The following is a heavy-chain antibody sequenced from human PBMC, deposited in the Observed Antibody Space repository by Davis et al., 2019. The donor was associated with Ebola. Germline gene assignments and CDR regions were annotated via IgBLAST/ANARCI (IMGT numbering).Heavy chain of an antibody. CDR3: ATEAPPLRQRRGRMDV. CDR2: INHSGST. V-gene: IGHV4-34*01. CDR1: GGSFSGYY. J-gene: IGHJ6*04. D-gene: IGHD1-26*01. Sequence: PSETLSLTCAVYGGSFSGYYWSWIRQPPGKGLEWIGEINHSGSTNYNPSLKSRVTISVDTSKNQFSLKLSSVTAADTAVYYCATEAPPLRQRRGRMDVWGKGTTVTVSS.